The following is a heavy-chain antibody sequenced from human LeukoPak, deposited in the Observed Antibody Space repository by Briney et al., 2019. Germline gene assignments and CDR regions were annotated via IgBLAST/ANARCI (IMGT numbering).Heavy chain of an antibody. V-gene: IGHV3-23*01. CDR3: AKGKNTGYCSSTSCPFDY. Sequence: GGSLRLSCAASGFTFSSYAMSWVRQPPGKGLEWVSGISGSGDNTYYADSVKGRFTISRDNSKNTLYLQMNSLRAEDTAMYYCAKGKNTGYCSSTSCPFDYWGQGTLVTVSS. D-gene: IGHD2-2*01. J-gene: IGHJ4*02. CDR2: ISGSGDNT. CDR1: GFTFSSYA.